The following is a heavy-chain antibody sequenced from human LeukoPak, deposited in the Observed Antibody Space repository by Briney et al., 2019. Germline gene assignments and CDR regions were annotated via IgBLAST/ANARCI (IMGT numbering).Heavy chain of an antibody. J-gene: IGHJ3*02. CDR3: ARVSNDYGGNGAFDI. CDR1: VGSINNLF. D-gene: IGHD4-23*01. Sequence: SETLSLTCTLSVGSINNLFGICIRQPPGEGLEWIGYIYYSGGTNYNPSLKSRVALSVDTSQNQFSLKLNSVPAADTGVYYCARVSNDYGGNGAFDIWGQGTMVTVSS. CDR2: IYYSGGT. V-gene: IGHV4-59*11.